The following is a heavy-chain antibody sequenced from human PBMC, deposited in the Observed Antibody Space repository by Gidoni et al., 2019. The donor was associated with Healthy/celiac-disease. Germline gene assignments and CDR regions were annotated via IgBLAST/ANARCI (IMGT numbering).Heavy chain of an antibody. D-gene: IGHD1-1*01. CDR3: ARVEYYFDY. Sequence: EVQLVDSGGGLVKPGGSLRLSCAASGFTFSSYSMNWVRQAPGKGLEWVSSISSSSSYIYYEDSVKGRFTISRDNAKNSLYLQMNSLRAEDTAVYYCARVEYYFDYWGQGTLVTVSS. CDR1: GFTFSSYS. V-gene: IGHV3-21*01. CDR2: ISSSSSYI. J-gene: IGHJ4*02.